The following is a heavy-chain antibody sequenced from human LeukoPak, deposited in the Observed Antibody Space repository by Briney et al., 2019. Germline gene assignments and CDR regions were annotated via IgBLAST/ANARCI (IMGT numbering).Heavy chain of an antibody. V-gene: IGHV4-34*01. J-gene: IGHJ5*02. CDR2: INHSGST. D-gene: IGHD2-2*01. CDR3: ASNGYCSSTSCYKNWFDP. CDR1: GGSFSGYY. Sequence: PSETLSLTCAVYGGSFSGYYWSWIRQPPGKGLEWIGEINHSGSTNYNPSLKSRVTISVDTSKNQFSLKLSSVTAADTAVYYCASNGYCSSTSCYKNWFDPWGQGTLVTVSS.